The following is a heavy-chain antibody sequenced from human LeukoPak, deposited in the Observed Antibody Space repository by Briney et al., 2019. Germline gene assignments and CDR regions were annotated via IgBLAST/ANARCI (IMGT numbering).Heavy chain of an antibody. CDR3: AKSNGYGLIVY. CDR2: ICWNSGSI. CDR1: GFTFDDYA. D-gene: IGHD5-12*01. Sequence: PGGSLRLSCAASGFTFDDYATHWVRQAPGKGLEWGSGICWNSGSIGYADSVKGRFTISKDNAKNSLYLQMHSLRAEDTAMYYCAKSNGYGLIVYWGQGTLVTVSS. J-gene: IGHJ4*02. V-gene: IGHV3-9*01.